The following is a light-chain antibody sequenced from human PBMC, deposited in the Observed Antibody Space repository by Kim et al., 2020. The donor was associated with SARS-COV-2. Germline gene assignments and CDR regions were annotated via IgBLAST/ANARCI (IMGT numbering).Light chain of an antibody. CDR3: QQYGSSVYT. CDR1: QSVTSSY. V-gene: IGKV3-20*01. Sequence: WSPGERATLPCRASQSVTSSYLAWYQQKPGQAPRLLIYGASSRATGIPDRFSGSGSGTDFTLTISRLEPEDFAVYYCQQYGSSVYTFGQGTKLEI. J-gene: IGKJ2*01. CDR2: GAS.